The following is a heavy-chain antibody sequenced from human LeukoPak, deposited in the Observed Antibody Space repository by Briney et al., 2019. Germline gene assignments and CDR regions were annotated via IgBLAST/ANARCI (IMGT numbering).Heavy chain of an antibody. V-gene: IGHV4-4*02. CDR2: IYHSGST. Sequence: SGTLSLTCAVSGGSISSSNWWSWVRQPPGKGLEWIGEIYHSGSTNYNPSLKSRVTISVDKSKNQFSLKLTSVTAADTAVYYCTHSSAWDIFDYWGQGNLVTVSS. J-gene: IGHJ4*02. CDR3: THSSAWDIFDY. D-gene: IGHD6-19*01. CDR1: GGSISSSNW.